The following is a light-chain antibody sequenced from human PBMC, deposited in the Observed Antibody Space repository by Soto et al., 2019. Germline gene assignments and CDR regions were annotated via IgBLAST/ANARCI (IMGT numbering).Light chain of an antibody. CDR3: QQYKSYST. CDR2: QAS. CDR1: QSISTW. J-gene: IGKJ2*01. V-gene: IGKV1-5*03. Sequence: DIQMTQSPSTLSASVGDRVTITCRASQSISTWLAWYQQKPGKAPKFLMFQASSLEGDVPSRFSGSGSGTEFTLTISNLQPDDFATYYCQQYKSYSTFGQGTKLEIK.